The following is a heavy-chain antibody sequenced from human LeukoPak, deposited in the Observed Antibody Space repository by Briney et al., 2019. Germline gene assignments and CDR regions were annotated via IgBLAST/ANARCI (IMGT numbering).Heavy chain of an antibody. V-gene: IGHV3-30*14. CDR1: GFALSGSA. CDR2: IGSDGHTK. Sequence: GTSLRLSCAASGFALSGSALHWVRQAPGKGLEWVAVIGSDGHTKVYADSVKGRFTISRDNSKNTLYLQMNSLRAEDTAVYYCASAKFDYWGQGTLVTVSS. J-gene: IGHJ4*02. CDR3: ASAKFDY.